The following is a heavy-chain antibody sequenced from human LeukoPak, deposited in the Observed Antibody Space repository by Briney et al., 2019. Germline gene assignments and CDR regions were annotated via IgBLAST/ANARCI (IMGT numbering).Heavy chain of an antibody. CDR2: ISSSGSTI. CDR1: EFPSRTYY. CDR3: ARDDRSYYYYGMDV. Sequence: GGPLRPSGQPPEFPSRTYYMSWIGKPPGKGREWVSYISSSGSTIYYADSVKGRFTISRDNAKNSLYLQMNSLRAEDTAVYYCARDDRSYYYYGMDVWGQGTTVTVSS. V-gene: IGHV3-11*01. J-gene: IGHJ6*02.